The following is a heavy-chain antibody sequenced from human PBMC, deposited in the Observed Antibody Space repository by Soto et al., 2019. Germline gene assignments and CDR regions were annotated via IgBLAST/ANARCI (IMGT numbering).Heavy chain of an antibody. D-gene: IGHD5-18*01. CDR3: ARGDTAQNYYYYGMDV. J-gene: IGHJ6*02. V-gene: IGHV3-30-3*01. Sequence: GVSLRLSCAASGFPFISYAMHWVRQAPGKGLEWVAVISYDGSNKYYADSVKGRFTISRDNSKNTPYLQMNSLRAEDTAVYYCARGDTAQNYYYYGMDVWGQGTTVTVSS. CDR1: GFPFISYA. CDR2: ISYDGSNK.